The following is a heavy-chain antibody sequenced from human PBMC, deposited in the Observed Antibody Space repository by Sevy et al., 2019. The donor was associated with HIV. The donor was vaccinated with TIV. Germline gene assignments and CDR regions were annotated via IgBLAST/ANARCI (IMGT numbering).Heavy chain of an antibody. CDR2: IKQDGSEK. Sequence: GGSLRLSCAASGFTFSSYWMSWVRQAPGKGLEWVANIKQDGSEKYYVDSVKGRFTISRDNAKNSLYLQMNSLRAEDTAVYYCARDVIVVVPAAMLNKYCYYYYGMDVWGQGTTVTVSS. CDR1: GFTFSSYW. J-gene: IGHJ6*02. D-gene: IGHD2-2*01. CDR3: ARDVIVVVPAAMLNKYCYYYYGMDV. V-gene: IGHV3-7*03.